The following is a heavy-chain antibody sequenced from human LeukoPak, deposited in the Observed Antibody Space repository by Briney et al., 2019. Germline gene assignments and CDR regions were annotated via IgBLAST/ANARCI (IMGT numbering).Heavy chain of an antibody. CDR3: ARGLGSGWHPPPFDY. CDR2: MNPNSGNT. V-gene: IGHV1-8*03. CDR1: GYTFSDYY. Sequence: ASVKVSCKASGYTFSDYYIHWVRQATGQGLEWMGWMNPNSGNTGYAQKFQGRVTITRNTSISTAYMELSSLRSEDTAVYYCARGLGSGWHPPPFDYWGQGTLVTVSS. J-gene: IGHJ4*02. D-gene: IGHD6-19*01.